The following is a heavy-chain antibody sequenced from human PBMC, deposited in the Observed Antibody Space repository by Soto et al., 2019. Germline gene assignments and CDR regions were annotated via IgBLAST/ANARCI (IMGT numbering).Heavy chain of an antibody. CDR1: GFTFSSYA. CDR2: ISYDGSNK. V-gene: IGHV3-30-3*01. Sequence: QVQLVESGGGVVQPGRSLRLSCAASGFTFSSYAMHWVRQAPGKGLEWAAVISYDGSNKYYADSVKGRFTISRDNSKNPLHLQMNSLRAEDTAVYYCARRTVPYDFWSDGMDVWGQGTTVTVSS. D-gene: IGHD3-3*01. J-gene: IGHJ6*02. CDR3: ARRTVPYDFWSDGMDV.